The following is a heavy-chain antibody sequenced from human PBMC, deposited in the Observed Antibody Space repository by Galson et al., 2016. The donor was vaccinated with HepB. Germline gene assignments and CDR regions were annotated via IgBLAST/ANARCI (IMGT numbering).Heavy chain of an antibody. J-gene: IGHJ5*02. V-gene: IGHV3-48*01. Sequence: SLRLSCAASGFTFSIYSMNWVRQAPGKGLDWVAFISSRSETILYANSVKGRFSISRDNAKGALLLQMNSLRVEDTAVYYCVREGDGFDPWGQGTLVTVSS. CDR1: GFTFSIYS. D-gene: IGHD3-16*01. CDR2: ISSRSETI. CDR3: VREGDGFDP.